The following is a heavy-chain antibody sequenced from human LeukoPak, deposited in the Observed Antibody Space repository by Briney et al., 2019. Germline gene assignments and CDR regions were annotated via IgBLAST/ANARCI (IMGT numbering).Heavy chain of an antibody. D-gene: IGHD2-15*01. V-gene: IGHV3-48*04. J-gene: IGHJ4*02. CDR2: IRSDRSNK. CDR1: GFTFSSYT. CDR3: ARDDGCYSFDY. Sequence: GGSLRLSCAASGFTFSSYTMHWVRQAPGKGLEWVSYIRSDRSNKYYADSVKGRFTISRDNAKNSLYLQMNSLRAEDTAVYYCARDDGCYSFDYWGQGTLVTVSS.